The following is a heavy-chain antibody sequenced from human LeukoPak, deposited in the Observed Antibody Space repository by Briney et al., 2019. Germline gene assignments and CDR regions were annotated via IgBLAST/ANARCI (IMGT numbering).Heavy chain of an antibody. D-gene: IGHD3-10*01. CDR1: GFTFRSYT. V-gene: IGHV3-23*01. Sequence: GGSLRLSCAASGFTFRSYTMSWVRQAPGKGPEWVSVISGSGGNTYYADPVKGRFTISRDNSKNTLYLQMNSLRVEDTAVYYCAKSHDYYGSGSFDYWGQGTLVTVSS. CDR2: ISGSGGNT. CDR3: AKSHDYYGSGSFDY. J-gene: IGHJ4*02.